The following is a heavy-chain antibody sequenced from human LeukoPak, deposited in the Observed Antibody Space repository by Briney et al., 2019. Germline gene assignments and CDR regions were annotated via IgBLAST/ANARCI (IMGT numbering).Heavy chain of an antibody. Sequence: SETLSLTCTVSGHSLSGSSYSWGWIRQPPGKGLEWSGCIYNIGSTGNTHYNPSLKSRLTISEDTSKNQFSLRLSSVTAADTAVYYCARDFGAGSYRYGMDVWGQGTAVTVSS. D-gene: IGHD3-10*01. J-gene: IGHJ6*02. CDR2: IYNIGSTGNT. V-gene: IGHV4-39*07. CDR1: GHSLSGSSYS. CDR3: ARDFGAGSYRYGMDV.